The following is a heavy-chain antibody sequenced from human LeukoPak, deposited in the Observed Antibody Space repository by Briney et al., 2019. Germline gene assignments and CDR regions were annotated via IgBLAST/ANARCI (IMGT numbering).Heavy chain of an antibody. D-gene: IGHD2-21*01. J-gene: IGHJ5*02. CDR3: ARQYCGGDCDGWFDP. CDR1: GYSFTGYW. Sequence: GESLKISCKGSGYSFTGYWIGWARQMPGKGLEWMGIIYPGDSDTRYSPSFQGQVTISADKSINTAYLQWSSLKASDTAMYYCARQYCGGDCDGWFDPWGQGTLVTVSS. V-gene: IGHV5-51*01. CDR2: IYPGDSDT.